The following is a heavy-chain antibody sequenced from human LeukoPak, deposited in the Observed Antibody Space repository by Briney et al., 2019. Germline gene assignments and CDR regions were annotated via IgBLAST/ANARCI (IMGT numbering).Heavy chain of an antibody. D-gene: IGHD3-22*01. Sequence: PGGSLRLSCAASGFTFSSYWMSWVRQAPGKGLEWVANIKQDGSEKYYVDSVKGRFTISRDNAKNSLYLQMNSLRAEDTAVYYCAGDYYYDTSGPLLDYWGQGTLVTVSS. V-gene: IGHV3-7*01. CDR1: GFTFSSYW. J-gene: IGHJ4*02. CDR2: IKQDGSEK. CDR3: AGDYYYDTSGPLLDY.